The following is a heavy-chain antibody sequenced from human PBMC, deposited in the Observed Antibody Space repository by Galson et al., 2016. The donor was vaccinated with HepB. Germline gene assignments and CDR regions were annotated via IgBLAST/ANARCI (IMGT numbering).Heavy chain of an antibody. CDR1: GITVSSSY. J-gene: IGHJ5*02. CDR3: AREDSLSGSYYVS. D-gene: IGHD3-10*01. Sequence: SLRLSCAASGITVSSSYMSWVRQAPGKGLEWVSVIYSSGSIYYAGSVTGRFTISRDNSKNTLYLQMNSLRAEDTAVYYCAREDSLSGSYYVSWGQGTLVTVSS. CDR2: IYSSGSI. V-gene: IGHV3-53*01.